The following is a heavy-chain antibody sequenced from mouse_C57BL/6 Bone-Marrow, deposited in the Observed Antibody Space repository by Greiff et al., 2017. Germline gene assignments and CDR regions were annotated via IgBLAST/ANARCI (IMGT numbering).Heavy chain of an antibody. CDR2: IYPRSGNT. D-gene: IGHD2-4*01. CDR1: GYTFTSYG. Sequence: VKLVESGAELARPGASVKLSCKASGYTFTSYGISWVKQRTGQGLEWIGEIYPRSGNTYYNEKFKGKATLTADKSSSTAYMELRNLTSEDSAVYVCARGIYYDFTWFAYWGQGTLVTVSA. V-gene: IGHV1-81*01. CDR3: ARGIYYDFTWFAY. J-gene: IGHJ3*01.